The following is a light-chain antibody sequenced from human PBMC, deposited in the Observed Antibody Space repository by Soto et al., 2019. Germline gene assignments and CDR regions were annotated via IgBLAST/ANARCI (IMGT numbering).Light chain of an antibody. CDR2: EVT. V-gene: IGLV2-8*01. J-gene: IGLJ2*01. Sequence: QSVLTQPPSASGSPGQSVTISCTGTSSDVGGYNYVSWYQQHPGKAPKLMIYEVTKRPSGVPDRFSGSKSGNTASLTVSGLRAEDEADYYCSSHAGSINLVFGGGTKLTVL. CDR1: SSDVGGYNY. CDR3: SSHAGSINLV.